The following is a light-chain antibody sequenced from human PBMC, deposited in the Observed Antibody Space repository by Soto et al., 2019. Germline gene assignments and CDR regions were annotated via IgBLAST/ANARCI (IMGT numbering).Light chain of an antibody. CDR2: DVT. J-gene: IGLJ1*01. CDR1: SSDVGGYKY. V-gene: IGLV2-14*01. Sequence: HSDLTQPASVTGSPGQSITISCTGTSSDVGGYKYVSWYQQHPDKAPKLIIYDVTNRPSGISNRFSGSKSGNTASLTISGLQAEDEADYYCSSYTSSSSYVFGTGTKVTVL. CDR3: SSYTSSSSYV.